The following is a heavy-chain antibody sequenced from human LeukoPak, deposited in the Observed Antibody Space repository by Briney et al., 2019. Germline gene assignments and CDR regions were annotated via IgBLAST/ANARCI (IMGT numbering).Heavy chain of an antibody. Sequence: SETLSLTCTVSGGSISSYDWCWIRQPPGKGLEWIGYIYYSGSTKYNPSLKSRVTISVDTSKNQFSLKLSSVTAADTAVYYCGRSGWYFDYWGQGTLVTVSS. CDR1: GGSISSYD. CDR3: GRSGWYFDY. D-gene: IGHD6-19*01. J-gene: IGHJ4*02. CDR2: IYYSGST. V-gene: IGHV4-59*08.